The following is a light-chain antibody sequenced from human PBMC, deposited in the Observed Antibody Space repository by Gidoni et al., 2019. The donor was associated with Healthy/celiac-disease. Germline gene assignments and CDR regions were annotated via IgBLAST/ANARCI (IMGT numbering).Light chain of an antibody. CDR1: QGISSY. Sequence: TITCRASQGISSYLAWYQQKPGKVPKLLIYAASTLQSGVPSRFSGSGSGTEFTLTISSLQPEDFATYYCQQLNSYPPFTFGPGTKVDIK. CDR3: QQLNSYPPFT. J-gene: IGKJ3*01. CDR2: AAS. V-gene: IGKV1-9*01.